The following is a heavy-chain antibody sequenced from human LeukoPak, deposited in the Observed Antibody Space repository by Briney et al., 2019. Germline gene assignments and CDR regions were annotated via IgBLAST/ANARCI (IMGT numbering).Heavy chain of an antibody. J-gene: IGHJ4*02. D-gene: IGHD3-9*01. CDR2: VYYAGTT. Sequence: WETLSLSCAVSGGSISTDSKFFWRRIREPRVKWLDWIGIVYYAGTTYYNPSLKSRVTIFVDTSKNVFSLRLTSVTAADTAVYYCARHRRVTDWYVDFWGQGTLVTVSS. CDR1: GGSISTDSKFF. V-gene: IGHV4-39*01. CDR3: ARHRRVTDWYVDF.